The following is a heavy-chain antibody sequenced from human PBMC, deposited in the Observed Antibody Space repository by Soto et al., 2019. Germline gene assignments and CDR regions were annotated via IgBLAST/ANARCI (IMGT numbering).Heavy chain of an antibody. CDR3: ARGALQGQDYGGKPLGY. V-gene: IGHV1-69*01. CDR2: IIPIFGTA. D-gene: IGHD4-17*01. Sequence: QVQLVQSGAEVKKPGSSVKVSCKASGGTFSSYAISWVRQAPGQGLEWMGGIIPIFGTANYAQKFQGRVTITADESTSTAYMELSSLRSEDTAVYYGARGALQGQDYGGKPLGYWGQGTMVTVSS. CDR1: GGTFSSYA. J-gene: IGHJ4*02.